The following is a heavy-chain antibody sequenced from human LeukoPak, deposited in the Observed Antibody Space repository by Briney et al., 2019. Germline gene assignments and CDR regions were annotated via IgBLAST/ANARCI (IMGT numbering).Heavy chain of an antibody. CDR2: IYWDDDK. CDR1: GVXLRTRGVG. J-gene: IGHJ4*02. CDR3: AHRAQGWELLGDYFDY. D-gene: IGHD1-26*01. V-gene: IGHV2-5*02. Sequence: LTXTXXFSGVXLRTRGVGGGWDRQAPGKGLEGVALIYWDDDKRYSPSLKSRLTITKDTSKNQVVLTMTNMDPVDTATYYCAHRAQGWELLGDYFDYWGQGTLVTVSS.